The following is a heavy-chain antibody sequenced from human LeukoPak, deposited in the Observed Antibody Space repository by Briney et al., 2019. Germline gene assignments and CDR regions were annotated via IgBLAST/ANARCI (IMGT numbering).Heavy chain of an antibody. CDR1: GGSISSGSYY. J-gene: IGHJ6*03. D-gene: IGHD1-7*01. CDR3: ARARTTYYYYMDV. V-gene: IGHV4-61*02. Sequence: SETLSLTCTVSGGSISSGSYYWSWIRQPAGKGLEWIGRIYTSGSTNYNPSLKSRVTISVDKSKNQFSLKLSSVTAADTAVYYCARARTTYYYYMDVWGKGTTVTISS. CDR2: IYTSGST.